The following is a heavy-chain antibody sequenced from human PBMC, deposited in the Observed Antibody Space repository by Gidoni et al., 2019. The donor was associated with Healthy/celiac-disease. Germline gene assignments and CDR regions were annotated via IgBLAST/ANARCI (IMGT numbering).Heavy chain of an antibody. J-gene: IGHJ4*02. CDR3: ARAAEDGAGDY. Sequence: QVQLQESGPGLVKPSETLSLTCTVSGGSISSYYWSWIRQPPGKGLEWIGYIYYSGSTNYNPSLKSRVTISVDTSKNQFSLKLSSVTAADTAVYYCARAAEDGAGDYWGQGTLVTVSS. V-gene: IGHV4-59*01. D-gene: IGHD1-26*01. CDR1: GGSISSYY. CDR2: IYYSGST.